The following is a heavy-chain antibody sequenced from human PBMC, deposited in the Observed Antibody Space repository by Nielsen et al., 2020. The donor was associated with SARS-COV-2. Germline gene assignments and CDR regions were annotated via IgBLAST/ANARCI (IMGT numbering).Heavy chain of an antibody. V-gene: IGHV3-20*04. CDR1: GFTFDDYG. CDR2: INWSGDNT. CDR3: ARESETFSLRPRYFDY. J-gene: IGHJ4*02. D-gene: IGHD2-21*02. Sequence: GESLKISCAASGFTFDDYGMSWVRQAPGKGLEWVSGINWSGDNTGYADSMKGRFTISRDNSRNTLFLQMNTVRHEDTAVYYCARESETFSLRPRYFDYWGQGALVTVSS.